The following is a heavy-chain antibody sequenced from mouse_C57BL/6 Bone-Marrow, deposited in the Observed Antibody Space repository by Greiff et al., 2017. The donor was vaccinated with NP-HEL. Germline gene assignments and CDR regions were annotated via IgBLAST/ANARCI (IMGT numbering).Heavy chain of an antibody. V-gene: IGHV7-1*01. J-gene: IGHJ4*01. CDR1: GFTFSDFY. Sequence: EVQVVESGGGLVQSGRSLRLSCATSGFTFSDFYMEWVRQAPGKGLEWIAASRNKANDYTTEYSASVKGRFIVSRDTSQSILYLQMNALRAEDTAIYYCARDAFYYGNLYAMDYWGQGTSVTVSS. CDR3: ARDAFYYGNLYAMDY. CDR2: SRNKANDYTT. D-gene: IGHD2-1*01.